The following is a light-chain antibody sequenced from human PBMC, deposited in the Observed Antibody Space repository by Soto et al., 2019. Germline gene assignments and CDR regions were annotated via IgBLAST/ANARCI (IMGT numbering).Light chain of an antibody. CDR3: QQYSSPLRT. Sequence: EIVLTQSPGSLSLSPGERATLSCRASQSVSSYLAWYQQKPGQAPRLLISGASSRATGFPDRFSGSGSGTDFSLTISRLEPDDSEVYYCQQYSSPLRTFGEGTKVEIK. CDR1: QSVSSY. J-gene: IGKJ1*01. V-gene: IGKV3-20*01. CDR2: GAS.